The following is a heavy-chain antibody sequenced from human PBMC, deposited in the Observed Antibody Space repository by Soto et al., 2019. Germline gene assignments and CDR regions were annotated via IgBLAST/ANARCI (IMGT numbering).Heavy chain of an antibody. CDR1: GYTFTTYG. V-gene: IGHV1-18*04. CDR3: ARTPRAQMIVLEAATRFDY. CDR2: ISPYNGNT. J-gene: IGHJ4*02. Sequence: QVQLVQSGAEVKRPGASLKVSCKASGYTFTTYGFNWVRQAPGQGLEWMGWISPYNGNTNYAQNFQGRVTLTTDTSTSTAYMELRTLTSDDTAVYDCARTPRAQMIVLEAATRFDYWGQGTLVTVSS. D-gene: IGHD2-15*01.